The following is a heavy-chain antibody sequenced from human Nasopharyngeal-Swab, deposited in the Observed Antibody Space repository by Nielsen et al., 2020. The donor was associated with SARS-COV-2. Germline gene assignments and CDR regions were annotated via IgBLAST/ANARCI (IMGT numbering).Heavy chain of an antibody. V-gene: IGHV4-31*03. J-gene: IGHJ3*02. CDR1: GGSISSGCYY. CDR2: IYYSGST. Sequence: SETLSLTCTVSGGSISSGCYYWSWLRQHHGKGLEWFGHIYYSGSTYYNPSLKQRVTISVDTSKNQFSLKLSSMTAADTAVYYCARAGGVYQYFDWSGAFDIWGQGTMVTVSS. D-gene: IGHD3-9*01. CDR3: ARAGGVYQYFDWSGAFDI.